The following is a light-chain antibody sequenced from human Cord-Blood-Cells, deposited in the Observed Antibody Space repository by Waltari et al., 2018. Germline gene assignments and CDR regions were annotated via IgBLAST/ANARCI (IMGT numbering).Light chain of an antibody. J-gene: IGLJ3*02. CDR3: SSYTSSSTWV. CDR2: DVS. Sequence: QSALTQPASVSGSPGRSITLPCTRTSSDVGGYNYVSWYEQHPGKAPKLMIYDVSKRPSGVSNRFSGSKSGNTASLTISGLQAEDEADYYCSSYTSSSTWVFGGGTKLTVL. V-gene: IGLV2-14*01. CDR1: SSDVGGYNY.